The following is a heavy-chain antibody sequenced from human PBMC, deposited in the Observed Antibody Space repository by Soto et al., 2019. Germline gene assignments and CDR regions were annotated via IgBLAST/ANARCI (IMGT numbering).Heavy chain of an antibody. CDR3: TTSFSYHPLYYFDY. Sequence: EVQLVESGGGLVKPGGSLRLSCAASGFTFSNAWMSWVRQAPGKGLEWVGRIKSKTDGGTTDYAAPVKGRFTISRDDSKNTLYLQMNSLKTEDTAVYYCTTSFSYHPLYYFDYWGQGTLVTVSS. CDR2: IKSKTDGGTT. V-gene: IGHV3-15*01. J-gene: IGHJ4*02. CDR1: GFTFSNAW. D-gene: IGHD1-26*01.